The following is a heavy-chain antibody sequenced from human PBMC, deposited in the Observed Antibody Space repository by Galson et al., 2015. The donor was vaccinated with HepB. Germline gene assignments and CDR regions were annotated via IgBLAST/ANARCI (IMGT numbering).Heavy chain of an antibody. CDR2: VSGSGGST. CDR3: ASRRGTVTTLQGPDY. J-gene: IGHJ4*02. CDR1: GFTFSSYA. D-gene: IGHD4-17*01. V-gene: IGHV3-23*01. Sequence: SLRLSCAASGFTFSSYAMSWVRQAPGKGLEWVSAVSGSGGSTYYADSVKGRFTISRDNSKNTLYLQMNSLRAEDTAVYYCASRRGTVTTLQGPDYWGQGTLVTVSS.